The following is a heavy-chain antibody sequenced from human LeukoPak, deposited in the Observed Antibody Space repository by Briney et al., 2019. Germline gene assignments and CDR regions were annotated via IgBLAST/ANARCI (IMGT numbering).Heavy chain of an antibody. V-gene: IGHV3-23*01. CDR1: GFTFSSYG. Sequence: GGSLRLSCAASGFTFSSYGMSWVRQAPGKGLEWVSAISGSGGSTYYADSVKGRFTISRDNSKNTLYLQMNSLRSEDTAVYYCARGYSSSWYKSSGDAFDIWGQGTMVTVSS. CDR2: ISGSGGST. J-gene: IGHJ3*02. D-gene: IGHD6-13*01. CDR3: ARGYSSSWYKSSGDAFDI.